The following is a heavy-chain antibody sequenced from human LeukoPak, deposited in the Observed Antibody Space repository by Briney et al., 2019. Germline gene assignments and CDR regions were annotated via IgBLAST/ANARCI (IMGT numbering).Heavy chain of an antibody. Sequence: GGSLRLPCAASGFTFSSYAMSWVRQAPGKGLEWVSAISGSGGSTYCADSVKGRFTISRDNSKNTLYLQMNSLRAEDAAVYYCAKDRVVVAAIYLDYWGQGTLVTVSS. CDR2: ISGSGGST. J-gene: IGHJ4*02. CDR3: AKDRVVVAAIYLDY. CDR1: GFTFSSYA. V-gene: IGHV3-23*01. D-gene: IGHD2-15*01.